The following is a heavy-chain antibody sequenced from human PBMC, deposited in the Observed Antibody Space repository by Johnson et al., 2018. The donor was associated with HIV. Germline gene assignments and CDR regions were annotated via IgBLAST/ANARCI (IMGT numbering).Heavy chain of an antibody. D-gene: IGHD2-2*01. CDR2: ISWNSGSI. CDR3: AKGGYSSSWYLWDTFNM. J-gene: IGHJ3*02. CDR1: GFTFDDYA. V-gene: IGHV3-9*01. Sequence: QLVESGGGLVQPGRSLRLSCAASGFTFDDYAMHWVRQAPGKGLEWVSGISWNSGSIGYADSVKGRFTISRDNAKNSLYLQMNSLRADDTALYYCAKGGYSSSWYLWDTFNMWGQGTMVTVSS.